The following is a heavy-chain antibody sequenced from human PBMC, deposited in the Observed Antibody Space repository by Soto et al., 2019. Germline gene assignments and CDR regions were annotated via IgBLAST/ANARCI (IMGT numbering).Heavy chain of an antibody. CDR2: INNDGSST. Sequence: EVHLVESGGGLVQPGGSLRLSCTASGFIFSNYWIHLVRQAPGKGLVWVSRINNDGSSTDYVDSVKGRFTISRDNAKNTLYLQMNSLRAEDTAVYYCAKRDVGAGYHHWGQGTLVTVSS. CDR1: GFIFSNYW. D-gene: IGHD2-2*01. J-gene: IGHJ1*01. V-gene: IGHV3-74*01. CDR3: AKRDVGAGYHH.